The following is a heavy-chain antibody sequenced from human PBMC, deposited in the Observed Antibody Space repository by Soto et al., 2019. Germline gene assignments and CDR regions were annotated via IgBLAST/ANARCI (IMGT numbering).Heavy chain of an antibody. CDR2: IIPILGIA. CDR1: GGTFSSYT. D-gene: IGHD4-17*01. CDR3: ARSPRTTTYMDV. J-gene: IGHJ6*03. V-gene: IGHV1-69*02. Sequence: QVQLVQSGAEVKKPGSSVKVSCKASGGTFSSYTISWVRQAPGQGVEWMGRIIPILGIANYAQKFQGRVTITADKSTSTAYMELSSLRSEDTAVYYCARSPRTTTYMDVWGKGTPVTGSS.